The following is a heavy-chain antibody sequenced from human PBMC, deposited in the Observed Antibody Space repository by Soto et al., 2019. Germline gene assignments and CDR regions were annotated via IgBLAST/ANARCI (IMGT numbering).Heavy chain of an antibody. CDR1: GGSISSYY. CDR2: IYYSGST. V-gene: IGHV4-59*08. Sequence: SETLSLTCTVSGGSISSYYWSWIRQPPGKGLEWIGYIYYSGSTNYNPSLKSRVTISVDTSKNQFSLKLSSVTAADTAVYYCARTLVEQLVPHFDYWGQGTLVTVSS. D-gene: IGHD6-13*01. J-gene: IGHJ4*02. CDR3: ARTLVEQLVPHFDY.